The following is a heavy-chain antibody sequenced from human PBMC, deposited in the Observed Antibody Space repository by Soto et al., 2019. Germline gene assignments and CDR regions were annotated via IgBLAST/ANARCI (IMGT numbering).Heavy chain of an antibody. J-gene: IGHJ4*02. V-gene: IGHV4-34*01. D-gene: IGHD3-3*01. CDR3: ALLFWSGYLSDY. Sequence: SETLSLTCAVYGGSFSGYYWSWIRQPPGKGLEWIGEINHSGSTNYNPSLKSRVTISVDTSKNQFSLKLSSVTAADTAVYYCALLFWSGYLSDYWGQGTLVTVSS. CDR1: GGSFSGYY. CDR2: INHSGST.